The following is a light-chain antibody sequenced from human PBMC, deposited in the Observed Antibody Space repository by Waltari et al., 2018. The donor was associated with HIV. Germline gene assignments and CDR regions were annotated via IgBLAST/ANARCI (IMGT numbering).Light chain of an antibody. CDR1: SSNLGDNY. V-gene: IGLV1-51*01. CDR2: DNN. J-gene: IGLJ3*02. Sequence: QSVLTQPPSVSAAPGQKVTISCSGSSSNLGDNYVSWYQQLPGTAPKLLIYDNNKRPSGIPDRFSGSKSGTSATLGITGLQTADEGDYYCGTWDDTLRWVFGGGTRLTVL. CDR3: GTWDDTLRWV.